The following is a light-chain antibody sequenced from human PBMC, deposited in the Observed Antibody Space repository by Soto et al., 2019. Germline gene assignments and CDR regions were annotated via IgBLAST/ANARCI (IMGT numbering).Light chain of an antibody. CDR1: QGISSY. Sequence: DIQLTQSPSFLSASVGDRVTITCRASQGISSYLAWYQQKPGKAPKLLIYAASTLQSGVPSRVGGGGSGTEITLTISSLQPEDFATYYCQQLNSYPYTFGQGTKLEIK. J-gene: IGKJ2*01. CDR3: QQLNSYPYT. CDR2: AAS. V-gene: IGKV1-9*01.